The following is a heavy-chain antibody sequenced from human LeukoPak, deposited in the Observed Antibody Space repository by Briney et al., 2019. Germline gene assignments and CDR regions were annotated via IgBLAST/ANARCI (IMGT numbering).Heavy chain of an antibody. CDR2: TYYRSKWYN. CDR3: ARDFGTTGWHTFDY. V-gene: IGHV6-1*01. CDR1: GDSVSSKNGA. Sequence: SQTLSLTCVVSGDSVSSKNGAWTWIRQSPPRGLKWLGRTYYRSKWYNDYAESMEGRMTISQDTSKNQYSLHLNSVTPDDTAVYYCARDFGTTGWHTFDYWGQGTLVTVSS. D-gene: IGHD6-19*01. J-gene: IGHJ4*02.